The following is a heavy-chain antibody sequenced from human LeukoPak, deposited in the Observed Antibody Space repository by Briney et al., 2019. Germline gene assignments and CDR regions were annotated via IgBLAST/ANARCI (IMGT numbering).Heavy chain of an antibody. J-gene: IGHJ4*02. CDR2: IYYSGSS. V-gene: IGHV4-59*08. CDR3: ARHHPFGEI. Sequence: PSETLSLTCTVSGGSISSYYWSWIRQPPGKGLEWIGYIYYSGSSNYNPSLKSRVTISVDTSKNQFSLKLSSVTAADTAVYYCARHHPFGEIWGQGTLVTASS. D-gene: IGHD3-10*01. CDR1: GGSISSYY.